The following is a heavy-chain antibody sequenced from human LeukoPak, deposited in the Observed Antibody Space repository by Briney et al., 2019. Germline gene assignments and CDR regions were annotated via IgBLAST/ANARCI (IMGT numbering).Heavy chain of an antibody. CDR3: AKDSLVGGWLVGYSFDS. V-gene: IGHV3-23*01. J-gene: IGHJ4*02. CDR2: ISGSGGST. D-gene: IGHD6-19*01. Sequence: GGSLRLSCAASGFTFSSYAMSWVRQAPGKGLDWVSAISGSGGSTYYADSVKGRFTISRDNSKNTLFLQMNSLRAEDTAVYYCAKDSLVGGWLVGYSFDSWGQGTLVTVSS. CDR1: GFTFSSYA.